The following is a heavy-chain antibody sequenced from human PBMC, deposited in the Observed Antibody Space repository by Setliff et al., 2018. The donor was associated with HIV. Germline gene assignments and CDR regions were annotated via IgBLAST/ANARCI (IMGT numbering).Heavy chain of an antibody. J-gene: IGHJ4*02. Sequence: GGSLRLSCAASGFKFRDYTLSWLRQFPGKGLEWVSAIAGNKGTTFYADSVKGRFTISKDNSENTIFLQMSSLRAEDTAIYYCAKTGIWGDYDILTGSHYFFESWGRGSLVTVSS. CDR1: GFKFRDYT. V-gene: IGHV3-23*01. CDR2: IAGNKGTT. CDR3: AKTGIWGDYDILTGSHYFFES. D-gene: IGHD3-9*01.